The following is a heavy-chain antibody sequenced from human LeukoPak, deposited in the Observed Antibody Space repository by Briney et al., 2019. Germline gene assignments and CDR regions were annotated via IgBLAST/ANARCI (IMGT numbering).Heavy chain of an antibody. CDR3: ARERVVVAATPRTGPDP. J-gene: IGHJ5*02. CDR1: GYTFTSYY. CDR2: INPSGGST. D-gene: IGHD2-15*01. V-gene: IGHV1-46*01. Sequence: ASVKVSCKASGYTFTSYYMHWVRQAPGQGLEWMGIINPSGGSTSYAQKFQGRVTMTRDTSTSTVYMELSSLRSEDTAVYYCARERVVVAATPRTGPDPWGQGTLVTVSS.